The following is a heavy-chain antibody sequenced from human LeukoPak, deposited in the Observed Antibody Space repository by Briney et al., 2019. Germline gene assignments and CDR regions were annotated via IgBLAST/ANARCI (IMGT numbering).Heavy chain of an antibody. D-gene: IGHD2-15*01. CDR1: GGSFSGYY. Sequence: SETLSLTCAVYGGSFSGYYWSWIRQPPGKGLEWIGEINHSGSTNYNPSLKSRVTISVDTSNNQFYLKLSSATAADTAVYYCARSGYCSGGSCSRFAPWGQGTLVTVSS. CDR3: ARSGYCSGGSCSRFAP. J-gene: IGHJ5*02. CDR2: INHSGST. V-gene: IGHV4-34*01.